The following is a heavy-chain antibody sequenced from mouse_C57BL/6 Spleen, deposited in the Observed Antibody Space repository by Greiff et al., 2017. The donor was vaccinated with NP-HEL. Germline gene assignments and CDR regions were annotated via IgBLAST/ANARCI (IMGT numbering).Heavy chain of an antibody. J-gene: IGHJ2*01. Sequence: VHVKQSGPELVKPGASVKISCKASGYSFTGYYMNWVKQSPEKSLEWIGEINPSTGGTTYNQKFKAKATLTVDKSSSTAYMQLKSLTSEDSAVYYCASKSSYTDYWGQGTTLTVSS. CDR2: INPSTGGT. D-gene: IGHD1-1*01. CDR1: GYSFTGYY. V-gene: IGHV1-42*01. CDR3: ASKSSYTDY.